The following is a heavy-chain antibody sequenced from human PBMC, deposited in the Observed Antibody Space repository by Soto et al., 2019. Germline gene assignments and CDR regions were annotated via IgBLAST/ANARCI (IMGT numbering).Heavy chain of an antibody. V-gene: IGHV4-61*01. CDR1: GGSVSSGRYY. CDR2: IYYSGST. J-gene: IGHJ4*02. Sequence: SETLSLTCTVSGGSVSSGRYYWSWIRQPPGKGLEWIGYIYYSGSTKYNTSLKSRVTISVDTSKNQFSLNLSSMTAADTAVYYCARSGSGSGWLGGQGTLVTVSS. CDR3: ARSGSGSGWL. D-gene: IGHD6-19*01.